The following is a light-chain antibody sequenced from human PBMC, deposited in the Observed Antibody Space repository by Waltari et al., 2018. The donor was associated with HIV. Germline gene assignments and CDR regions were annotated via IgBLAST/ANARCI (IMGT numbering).Light chain of an antibody. CDR2: DVF. J-gene: IGLJ1*01. CDR3: SSFTRMGGV. V-gene: IGLV2-14*01. Sequence: QSALTQHASVSGSPGQSITIPCNGTTSAPDFYIHVSLYRHLPWEVPQLLLYDVFNRPSGISVRFSGSRSGGAASLTISRLQTDDDGDYFCSSFTRMGGVFGPGT. CDR1: TSAPDFYIH.